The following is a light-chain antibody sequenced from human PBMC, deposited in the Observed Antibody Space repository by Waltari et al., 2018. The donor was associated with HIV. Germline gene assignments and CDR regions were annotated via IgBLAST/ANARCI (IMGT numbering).Light chain of an antibody. V-gene: IGKV1-5*03. CDR2: QAS. CDR3: QQYLTFSRT. Sequence: DIQMTQSPPTLSASVGDRVTITCRASQSVSSSLAWSQQKPGKAPNLLIFQASSLQNGVPPRFSGSGSGTDFTLTISGLQPDDFATYYCQQYLTFSRTFGQGTQV. J-gene: IGKJ1*01. CDR1: QSVSSS.